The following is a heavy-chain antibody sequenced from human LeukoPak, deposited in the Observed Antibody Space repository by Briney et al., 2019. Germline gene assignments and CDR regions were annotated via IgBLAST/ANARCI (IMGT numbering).Heavy chain of an antibody. CDR3: AKDLSTKWSLDY. CDR2: ISYDGSTK. Sequence: GGSLRLSGAASGFTCSSNGMHWVRQAPGKGLEWVAFISYDGSTKYYADSVRGRFTISRDNSKNTLYLQMNSLRAEDTTVYYCAKDLSTKWSLDYWGQGTLVTVSS. J-gene: IGHJ4*02. V-gene: IGHV3-30*18. CDR1: GFTCSSNG. D-gene: IGHD2-2*01.